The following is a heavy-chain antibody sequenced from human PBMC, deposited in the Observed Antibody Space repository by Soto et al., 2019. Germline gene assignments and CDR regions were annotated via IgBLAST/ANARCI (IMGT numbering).Heavy chain of an antibody. CDR2: IIPIFGTA. CDR1: GGTFSSYA. CDR3: ARGGAGYCRGCSCYLGDY. Sequence: QVQLVQSGAEVKKPGSSVKVSCKASGGTFSSYAISWVRQAPGQGLEWMGGIIPIFGTANYAQKFQGRVTMTADESTSTAYMELSSLRSEDTAVYYCARGGAGYCRGCSCYLGDYWGQGTLVTVSS. V-gene: IGHV1-69*01. J-gene: IGHJ4*02. D-gene: IGHD2-15*01.